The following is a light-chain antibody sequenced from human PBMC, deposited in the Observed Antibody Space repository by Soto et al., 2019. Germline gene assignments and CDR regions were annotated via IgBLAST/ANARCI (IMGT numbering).Light chain of an antibody. J-gene: IGKJ2*01. CDR2: GAS. CDR3: QQYHNWPPQYT. CDR1: QTVASN. Sequence: EIVVTQSPASLSVSPGDGATLSCRASQTVASNVAWYQHKPGQGPRLLIHGASTRAAGVPARFSGSGSGTVFTLTISSLQSEDFAVYYCQQYHNWPPQYTFGQGTRLQIK. V-gene: IGKV3-15*01.